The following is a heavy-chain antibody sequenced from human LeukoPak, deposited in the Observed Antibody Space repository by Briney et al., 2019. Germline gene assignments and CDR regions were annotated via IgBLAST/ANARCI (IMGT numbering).Heavy chain of an antibody. CDR1: GGTFSSYA. V-gene: IGHV1-69*04. D-gene: IGHD3-9*01. Sequence: SVKVSCKASGGTFSSYAISWVRQAPGQGLEWMGRIIPILGIANYAQKFQGRVTITADKSTSTAYMELSSLRSEDTAVYYCAREEYYDILTGFSTSRDYYYGMDVWGQGTTVTVSS. CDR2: IIPILGIA. CDR3: AREEYYDILTGFSTSRDYYYGMDV. J-gene: IGHJ6*02.